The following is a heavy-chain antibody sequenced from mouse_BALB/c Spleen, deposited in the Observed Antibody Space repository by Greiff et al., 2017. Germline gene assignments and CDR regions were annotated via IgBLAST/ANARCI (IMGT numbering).Heavy chain of an antibody. CDR2: ISSGGSYT. D-gene: IGHD2-1*01. V-gene: IGHV5-6*01. CDR1: GFTFSSYG. J-gene: IGHJ2*01. Sequence: DVQLQESGGDLVKPGGSLKLSCAASGFTFSSYGMSWVRQTPDKRLEWVATISSGGSYTYYPDSVKGRFTISRDNAKNTLYLQMSSLKSEDTAMYYCARLGGNLYFDYWGQGTTLTVSS. CDR3: ARLGGNLYFDY.